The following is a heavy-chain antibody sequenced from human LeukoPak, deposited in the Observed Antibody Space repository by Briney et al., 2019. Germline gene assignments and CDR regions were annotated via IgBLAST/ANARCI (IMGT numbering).Heavy chain of an antibody. CDR2: INPNSGGT. J-gene: IGHJ5*02. CDR1: GYTFTGYY. Sequence: GASVKVSCKASGYTFTGYYMHWVRQAPGQGLEWMGWINPNSGGTNYAQKFQGRVTMTRDTSISTAYMELSSLRSEDTAVYYCARAAHSRLYDFWSLESTYNWFDPWGQGTLVTVSS. CDR3: ARAAHSRLYDFWSLESTYNWFDP. D-gene: IGHD3-3*01. V-gene: IGHV1-2*02.